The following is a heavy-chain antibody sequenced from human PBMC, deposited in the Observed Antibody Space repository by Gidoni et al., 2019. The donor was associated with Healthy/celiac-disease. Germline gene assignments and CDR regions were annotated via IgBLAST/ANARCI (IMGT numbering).Heavy chain of an antibody. CDR3: AKDSLYGSGSYTFDY. Sequence: EVQLLESGGGLVQPGGSLRLSCPASGFTFSSYAMSWVRQAPGKGLEWVSAISGSGGSTYYADSVKGRFTISRDNSKNTLYLQMNSLRAEDTAVYYCAKDSLYGSGSYTFDYWGQGTLVTVSS. CDR1: GFTFSSYA. CDR2: ISGSGGST. J-gene: IGHJ4*02. V-gene: IGHV3-23*01. D-gene: IGHD3-10*01.